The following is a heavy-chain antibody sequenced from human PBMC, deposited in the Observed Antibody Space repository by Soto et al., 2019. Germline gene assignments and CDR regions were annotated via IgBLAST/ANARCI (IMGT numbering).Heavy chain of an antibody. V-gene: IGHV4-59*01. Sequence: PSETLSLTCTVSGGSISSYYWSWIRQPPGKGLEWIGYIYYSGSTNYNPSLKSRVTISVDTSKNQFSLKLSSVTAADTAVYYCARVNRLGILTGYYSFDPWGQGTLVTVSS. CDR2: IYYSGST. CDR1: GGSISSYY. J-gene: IGHJ5*02. D-gene: IGHD3-9*01. CDR3: ARVNRLGILTGYYSFDP.